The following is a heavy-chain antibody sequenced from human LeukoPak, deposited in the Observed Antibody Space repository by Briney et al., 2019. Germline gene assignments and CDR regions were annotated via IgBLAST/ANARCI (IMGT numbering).Heavy chain of an antibody. V-gene: IGHV3-30-3*01. Sequence: GGSLRLSCAASGFTFSSYAMHWVRQAPGKGLEWVAVISYDGSNKYYADSVKGRFTISRDNSKNTLYLQMNSLRAEDTAVYYCAKVWDGSGRSHFYGMDVWGQGTTVTVSS. CDR2: ISYDGSNK. CDR1: GFTFSSYA. D-gene: IGHD3-10*01. CDR3: AKVWDGSGRSHFYGMDV. J-gene: IGHJ6*02.